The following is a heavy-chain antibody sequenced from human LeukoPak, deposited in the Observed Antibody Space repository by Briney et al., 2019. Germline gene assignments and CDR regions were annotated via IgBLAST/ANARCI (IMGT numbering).Heavy chain of an antibody. Sequence: GGSLRLSCAASGFTFSSYWMNWVRQAPGKGLVWVSRLSGDGSTTTYADSVKGRFTISRDNVKNTLFLQMNNLRVEDTAVYHCVKEQSSGYYRVADYWGQGTLVTVSS. CDR1: GFTFSSYW. CDR2: LSGDGSTT. V-gene: IGHV3-74*03. CDR3: VKEQSSGYYRVADY. D-gene: IGHD6-19*01. J-gene: IGHJ4*02.